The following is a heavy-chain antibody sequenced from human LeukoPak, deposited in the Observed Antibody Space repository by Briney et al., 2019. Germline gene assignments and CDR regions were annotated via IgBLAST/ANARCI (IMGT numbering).Heavy chain of an antibody. CDR1: GGSISSGGYY. CDR2: IYYSGST. CDR3: ARVEDIVATIWFDY. D-gene: IGHD5-12*01. V-gene: IGHV4-31*03. J-gene: IGHJ4*02. Sequence: SETLSLTCTVSGGSISSGGYYWSWIRQHPGTGLEWIVYIYYSGSTYYNPSLKSRVTISVDTSKNQFSLKLSSVTAADTAVYYCARVEDIVATIWFDYWGQGTLVTVSS.